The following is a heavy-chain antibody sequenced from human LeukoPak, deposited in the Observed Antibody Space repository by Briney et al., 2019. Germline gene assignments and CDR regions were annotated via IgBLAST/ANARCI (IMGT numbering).Heavy chain of an antibody. J-gene: IGHJ4*02. CDR3: AGFWSGYYFN. D-gene: IGHD3-3*01. Sequence: HWASVKVSCKVSGYTLTELSMHWVRQAPGKGLEWMGGFYPEDGETIYAQKFQGRVTMTEDTSTDTAYMELSSLRSEDTAVYYCAGFWSGYYFNWGQGTLVTVSS. V-gene: IGHV1-24*01. CDR1: GYTLTELS. CDR2: FYPEDGET.